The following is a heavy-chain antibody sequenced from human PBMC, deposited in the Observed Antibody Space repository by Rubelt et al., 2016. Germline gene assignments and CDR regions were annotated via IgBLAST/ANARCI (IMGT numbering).Heavy chain of an antibody. J-gene: IGHJ6*02. V-gene: IGHV3-23*01. CDR3: AKDIATSSHYALDV. D-gene: IGHD6-6*01. CDR2: ISGSGDST. CDR1: GFVFSSYA. Sequence: ASGFVFSSYAMSWVRQAPGKGLEWVSTISGSGDSTFHADSVMGRCTISRDPSKNSLYLQMNSLRAEDTALYYCAKDIATSSHYALDVWGQGTTVTVSS.